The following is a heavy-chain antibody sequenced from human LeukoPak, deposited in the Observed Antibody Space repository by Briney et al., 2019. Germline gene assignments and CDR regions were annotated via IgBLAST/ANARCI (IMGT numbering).Heavy chain of an antibody. Sequence: SETLSLTCTVSGGSISSSSYYWGWIRQPPGKGLEWIGSIYTSGSTNYNPSLKSRVTMSVDTSKNQFSLKLSSVTAADTAVYYCATGSRGYSYGPLDYWGQGTLVTVSS. D-gene: IGHD5-18*01. CDR3: ATGSRGYSYGPLDY. J-gene: IGHJ4*02. CDR2: IYTSGST. CDR1: GGSISSSSYY. V-gene: IGHV4-39*07.